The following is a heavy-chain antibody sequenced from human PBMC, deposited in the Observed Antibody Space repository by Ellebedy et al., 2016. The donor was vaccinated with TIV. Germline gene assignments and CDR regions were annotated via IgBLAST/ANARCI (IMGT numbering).Heavy chain of an antibody. CDR2: IIPILDIA. V-gene: IGHV1-69*04. D-gene: IGHD4-17*01. J-gene: IGHJ5*02. Sequence: ASVKVSCKASAYTFTSYYLHWVRQAPGQGLEWMGRIIPILDIANYAQKFQGRVTITADKFTSTAYMELSSLRSEDTAVYYCARDRDGDPLDLWGQGTLVTVSS. CDR1: AYTFTSYY. CDR3: ARDRDGDPLDL.